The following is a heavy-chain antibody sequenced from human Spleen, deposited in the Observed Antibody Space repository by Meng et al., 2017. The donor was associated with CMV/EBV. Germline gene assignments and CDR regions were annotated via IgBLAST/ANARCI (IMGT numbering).Heavy chain of an antibody. Sequence: GESLKISCAASGFHFSTYWMSWVRQAPGKGLEWVSFIRYDGSNQYYADSVKGRFTISRDNSKNTVFLQMNGLRAEDTAVYYCAKDWLITGAAGVFDYWGQGTLVTVSS. CDR2: IRYDGSNQ. J-gene: IGHJ4*02. V-gene: IGHV3-30*02. D-gene: IGHD1-26*01. CDR1: GFHFSTYW. CDR3: AKDWLITGAAGVFDY.